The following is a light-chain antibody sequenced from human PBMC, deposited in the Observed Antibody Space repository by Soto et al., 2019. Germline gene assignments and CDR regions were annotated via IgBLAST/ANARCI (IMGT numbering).Light chain of an antibody. CDR3: CAFTSAGTWV. CDR2: EVN. V-gene: IGLV2-8*01. J-gene: IGLJ3*02. Sequence: QSSLTQPPSASGSPGQSVTISCTGTSSDVGFYNYVSWFQQHPGKAPKLIIYEVNKRPSGVPDRFSGSKSGNMASLTISGLQAEDEADYYCCAFTSAGTWVFGGGTKLTVL. CDR1: SSDVGFYNY.